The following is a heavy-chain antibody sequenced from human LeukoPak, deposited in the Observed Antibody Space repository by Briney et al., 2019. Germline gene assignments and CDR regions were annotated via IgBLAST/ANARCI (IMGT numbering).Heavy chain of an antibody. V-gene: IGHV4-4*02. CDR3: ARSKMVSPAIFDY. Sequence: SETLSLTCAASGGSISSSNWWSWVRQPPGKGLEWIGEIYHSGSTNYNPSLKSRVTISVDKSKNQFSLKLSSVTAADTAVYYCARSKMVSPAIFDYWGQGTLVTVSS. CDR2: IYHSGST. CDR1: GGSISSSNW. D-gene: IGHD5-18*01. J-gene: IGHJ4*02.